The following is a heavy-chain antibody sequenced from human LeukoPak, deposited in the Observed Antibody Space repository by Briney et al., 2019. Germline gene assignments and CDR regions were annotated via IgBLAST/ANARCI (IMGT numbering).Heavy chain of an antibody. CDR2: IKQDGTEK. D-gene: IGHD1-1*01. V-gene: IGHV3-7*01. CDR1: GFTFTTYW. Sequence: GESLRLSCAASGFTFTTYWMSWVRQAPGKGLEWVANIKQDGTEKYYVDSVKGRFTISRDNAKNSLYLQMNSLRAEDTAVYYCARHDDHDAFDIWGQGTMVTVSS. J-gene: IGHJ3*02. CDR3: ARHDDHDAFDI.